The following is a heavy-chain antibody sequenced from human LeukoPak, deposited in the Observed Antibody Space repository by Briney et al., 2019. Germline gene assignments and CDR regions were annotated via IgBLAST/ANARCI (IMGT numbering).Heavy chain of an antibody. J-gene: IGHJ4*02. Sequence: SETLSLNCAVYGGSFSGYYWSWIRQPPGKGLEWIGEINHSGSTNYHQSLKSRVTISVDTSKNQFSLKMRSVTAADTAVYYCARGPHQYCSGGSCYQFDYWGQGTLVTASS. CDR1: GGSFSGYY. CDR2: INHSGST. V-gene: IGHV4-34*01. CDR3: ARGPHQYCSGGSCYQFDY. D-gene: IGHD2-15*01.